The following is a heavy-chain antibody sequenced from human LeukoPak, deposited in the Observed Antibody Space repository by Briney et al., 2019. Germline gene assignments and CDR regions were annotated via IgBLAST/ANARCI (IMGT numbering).Heavy chain of an antibody. CDR3: AELGITMIGGV. CDR1: GFTFDDYA. CDR2: ISWNSGSI. D-gene: IGHD3-10*02. Sequence: GGSLRLFCAASGFTFDDYAMHWVGQAPGKGLEWVSGISWNSGSIGYADSVKGRFTISRDNAKNSLYLQMNSLRAEDTAVYYCAELGITMIGGVWGKGTTVTISS. J-gene: IGHJ6*04. V-gene: IGHV3-9*01.